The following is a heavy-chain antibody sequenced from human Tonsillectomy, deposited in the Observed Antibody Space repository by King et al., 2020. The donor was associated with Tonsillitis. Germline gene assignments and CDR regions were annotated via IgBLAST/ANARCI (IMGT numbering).Heavy chain of an antibody. CDR1: GFTFSNYA. J-gene: IGHJ4*02. V-gene: IGHV3-30*02. CDR3: AKEDSSSYPFER. Sequence: QLVQSGGGVVQPGGSLRLSCAASGFTFSNYAMHWVRQAPGKGLEWVAFLRFAESVTYYDDSVEGRFTISRDISKNRLYLKMNSLRAEDTAVYYCAKEDSSSYPFERWGQGTLVTVSS. CDR2: LRFAESVT. D-gene: IGHD3-16*01.